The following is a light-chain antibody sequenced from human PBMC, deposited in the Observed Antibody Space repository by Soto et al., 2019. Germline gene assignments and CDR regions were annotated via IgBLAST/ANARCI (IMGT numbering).Light chain of an antibody. Sequence: QSALTQPPSASGSPGQSVTISCTGTSSDVGAYIFVSWYQQHPGKAPKLMLYDVNRRPPGVPDRFFGSKSGNTASLTVSGLQAEDEADYYCVSFAGGTYVFGTGTQLTVL. CDR1: SSDVGAYIF. V-gene: IGLV2-8*01. J-gene: IGLJ1*01. CDR2: DVN. CDR3: VSFAGGTYV.